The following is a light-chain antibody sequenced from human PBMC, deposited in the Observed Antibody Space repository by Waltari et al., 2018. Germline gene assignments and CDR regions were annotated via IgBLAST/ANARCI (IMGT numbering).Light chain of an antibody. CDR3: SSFTSRSTVV. CDR2: DVT. CDR1: SNDVGVYNY. Sequence: QSALTQPASVSGSPGQSIPIPCSGTSNDVGVYNYVPWYQQHPGKAPKLMIYDVTNRPSGVSDRFSGSKSGNTASLTISGLQAEDEADYYCSSFTSRSTVVFGGGTKLTVL. V-gene: IGLV2-14*03. J-gene: IGLJ2*01.